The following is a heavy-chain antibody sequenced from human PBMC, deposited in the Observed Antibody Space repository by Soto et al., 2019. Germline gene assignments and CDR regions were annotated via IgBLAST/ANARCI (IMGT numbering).Heavy chain of an antibody. V-gene: IGHV1-69*13. J-gene: IGHJ6*02. D-gene: IGHD3-22*01. Sequence: SVKVSCKASGGTFSSYAISWVRQAPGQGLEWMGGIIPIFGTANYAQKFQGRVTITADESTSTAYMELSSLRSEDTAVYYCGGPYDSSGYYYSVGYYYGMDVWGQGTTVTVSS. CDR2: IIPIFGTA. CDR1: GGTFSSYA. CDR3: GGPYDSSGYYYSVGYYYGMDV.